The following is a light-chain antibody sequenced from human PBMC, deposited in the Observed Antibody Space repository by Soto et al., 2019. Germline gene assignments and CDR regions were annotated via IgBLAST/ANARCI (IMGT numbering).Light chain of an antibody. CDR2: DAS. CDR3: QQFASSPRT. J-gene: IGKJ1*01. V-gene: IGKV3-11*01. Sequence: EIVLTQSPATLSLSPGEGATLSCRASQSVGSYLAWYQQKPGQAPRLLIYDASNRATGIPARFSGSGSGTDFTLTISSLEPEDFAVYYCQQFASSPRTFGRGTTVEIK. CDR1: QSVGSY.